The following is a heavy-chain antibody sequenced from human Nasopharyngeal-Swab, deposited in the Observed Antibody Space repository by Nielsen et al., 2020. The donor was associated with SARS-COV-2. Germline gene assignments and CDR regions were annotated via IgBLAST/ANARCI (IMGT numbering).Heavy chain of an antibody. CDR2: ISGSDHTT. J-gene: IGHJ6*02. V-gene: IGHV3-23*01. Sequence: GESLKISCAASGFTFRSYAISWVRQAPGKGLEWVSVISGSDHTTYYADSVKGRFTISRDNSKNTVNLQMNSLRVEDTAIHYCAKDRDSGDDSDDYYHYYGMDVWGQGTTVTVFS. CDR1: GFTFRSYA. CDR3: AKDRDSGDDSDDYYHYYGMDV. D-gene: IGHD5-12*01.